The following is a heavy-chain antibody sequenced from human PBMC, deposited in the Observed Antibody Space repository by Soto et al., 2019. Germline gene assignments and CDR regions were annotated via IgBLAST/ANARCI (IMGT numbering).Heavy chain of an antibody. J-gene: IGHJ5*02. CDR3: ARGGYDLNSFDH. D-gene: IGHD3-22*01. CDR2: ISSSGSYI. V-gene: IGHV3-21*06. CDR1: GFTFSSYS. Sequence: EVQLVESGGGLVKPGGSLRLSCEASGFTFSSYSMGWVRQAPGKGLEWVAYISSSGSYIYYADSVKGRFTVSRDNAKNSVLLQMNRLRAEETAVYYCARGGYDLNSFDHCGQGTRVTVSS.